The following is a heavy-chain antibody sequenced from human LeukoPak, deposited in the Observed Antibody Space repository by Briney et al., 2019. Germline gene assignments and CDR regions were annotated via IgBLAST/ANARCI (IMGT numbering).Heavy chain of an antibody. CDR2: IHTSGNI. V-gene: IGHV4-61*02. CDR1: GDSISSGNYY. CDR3: ARDRAGDSFDI. J-gene: IGHJ3*02. Sequence: PSQTLSLTCTVSGDSISSGNYYWTWIRQSAGKGLEWIGRIHTSGNINYNPSLKSQVTISIDMSKNQFSLNLNLVTAADTAVYYCARDRAGDSFDIWGQGTLVTVSS. D-gene: IGHD7-27*01.